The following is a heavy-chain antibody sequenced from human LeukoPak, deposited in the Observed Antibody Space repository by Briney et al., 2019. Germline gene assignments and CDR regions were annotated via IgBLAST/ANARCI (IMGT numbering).Heavy chain of an antibody. CDR3: ARVGNYYGSGSYDHFDY. CDR1: GFTFSSYS. J-gene: IGHJ4*02. CDR2: ISSSSSTI. Sequence: GGSLRLSCAASGFTFSSYSMNWVRQAPGKGLEWVSYISSSSSTIYYAGSVKGRFTISRDNAKNSLYLQMNSLRAEDTAVYYCARVGNYYGSGSYDHFDYWGQGTLVTVSS. V-gene: IGHV3-48*01. D-gene: IGHD3-10*01.